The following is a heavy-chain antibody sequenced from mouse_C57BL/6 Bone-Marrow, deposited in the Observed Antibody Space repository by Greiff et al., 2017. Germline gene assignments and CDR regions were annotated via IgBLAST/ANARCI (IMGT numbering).Heavy chain of an antibody. V-gene: IGHV1-76*01. CDR1: GYTFTDYY. J-gene: IGHJ2*01. CDR2: IYPGSGTT. CDR3: ARGTVSDY. Sequence: QVQLQQSGAELVRPGASVKLSCKASGYTFTDYYINWVKQRPGQGLEWIARIYPGSGTTYYNEKFKGKATLTAEKSSSTAYMQLSSLTSEDSAVYFCARGTVSDYWGQGTTLTVSS. D-gene: IGHD4-1*01.